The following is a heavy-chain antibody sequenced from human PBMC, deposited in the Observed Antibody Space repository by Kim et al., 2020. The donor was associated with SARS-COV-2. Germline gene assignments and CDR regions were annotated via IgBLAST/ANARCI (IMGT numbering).Heavy chain of an antibody. Sequence: GGSLRLSCAASGFTFSSYAMHWVRQAPGKGLEWVAVISYDGSNKYYADSVKGRITISRDNSKNTLYLQMNSLRAEDTAVYYCARVYKGLIGYYYYGMDVWGQGTTVTVSS. V-gene: IGHV3-30-3*01. CDR2: ISYDGSNK. CDR3: ARVYKGLIGYYYYGMDV. D-gene: IGHD3-10*01. CDR1: GFTFSSYA. J-gene: IGHJ6*02.